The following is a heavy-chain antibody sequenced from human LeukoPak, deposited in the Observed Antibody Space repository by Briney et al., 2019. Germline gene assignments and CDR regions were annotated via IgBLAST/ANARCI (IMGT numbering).Heavy chain of an antibody. D-gene: IGHD3-10*01. CDR1: GFTFSSYS. CDR3: ARGRSLLWFGEENYYYYMDV. V-gene: IGHV3-21*01. CDR2: ISISSSYI. Sequence: PGGSLRLSCAASGFTFSSYSMNWVRQAPGKGLEWVSSISISSSYIYYADSVKGRFTISRDNAKNSLYLQMNSLRAEDTAVYYCARGRSLLWFGEENYYYYMDVWGKGTTVTVSS. J-gene: IGHJ6*03.